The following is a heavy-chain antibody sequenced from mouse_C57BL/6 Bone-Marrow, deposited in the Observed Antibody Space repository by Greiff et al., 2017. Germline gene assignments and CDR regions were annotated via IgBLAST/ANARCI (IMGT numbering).Heavy chain of an antibody. CDR2: IDPSDSYT. V-gene: IGHV1-59*01. CDR1: GYTFTSYW. CDR3: ARYYGSSYWYFDV. D-gene: IGHD1-1*01. J-gene: IGHJ1*03. Sequence: QVQLKEPGAELVRPGTSVTLSCKASGYTFTSYWMHWVKQRPGQGLEWIGVIDPSDSYTNYNQKFKGKATLTVDTSSSTAYMQLSSLTSEDSAVYYCARYYGSSYWYFDVWGTGTTVTVSA.